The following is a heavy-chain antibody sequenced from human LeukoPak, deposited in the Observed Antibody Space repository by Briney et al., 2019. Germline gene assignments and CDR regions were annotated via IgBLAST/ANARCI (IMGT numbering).Heavy chain of an antibody. CDR2: ISSDGNDK. V-gene: IGHV3-30*18. J-gene: IGHJ4*02. D-gene: IGHD5-18*01. Sequence: GGSLRLSCAVSGVTFRSYGMHWVRQAPGKGLEWVALISSDGNDKLYGDSVRGRFTISRDDSKSTLYLQMNSLRAEDTAVYYCAKDAEIQLWLKCFDYWGQGTLVTVSS. CDR3: AKDAEIQLWLKCFDY. CDR1: GVTFRSYG.